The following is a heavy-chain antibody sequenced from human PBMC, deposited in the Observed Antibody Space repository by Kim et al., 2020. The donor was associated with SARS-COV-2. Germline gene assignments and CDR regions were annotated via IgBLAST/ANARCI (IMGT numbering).Heavy chain of an antibody. CDR2: ISYDGSNK. D-gene: IGHD1-26*01. J-gene: IGHJ6*02. Sequence: GGSLRLSCAASGFTFSSYGMHWVRQAPGKGLERVAVISYDGSNKYYADSVKGRFTISRDNSKNTLYLQMNSLRAEDTAVYYCAKDGRGTIVGASDYYYGMDVWGQGTTVTVSS. V-gene: IGHV3-30*18. CDR1: GFTFSSYG. CDR3: AKDGRGTIVGASDYYYGMDV.